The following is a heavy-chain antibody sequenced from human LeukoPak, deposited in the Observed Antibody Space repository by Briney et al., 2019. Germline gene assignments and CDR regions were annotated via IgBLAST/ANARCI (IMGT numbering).Heavy chain of an antibody. Sequence: GGSLRLSCAASGFTISNAWMSWVRQAPGKGLEWVAFIRYDGSNKYYADSVKGRFTISRDNSKNTLYLQMNSLRAEDTAVYYCAKDSKTYSGSYGVDYWGQGTLVTVSS. D-gene: IGHD1-26*01. V-gene: IGHV3-30*02. CDR1: GFTISNAW. CDR2: IRYDGSNK. J-gene: IGHJ4*02. CDR3: AKDSKTYSGSYGVDY.